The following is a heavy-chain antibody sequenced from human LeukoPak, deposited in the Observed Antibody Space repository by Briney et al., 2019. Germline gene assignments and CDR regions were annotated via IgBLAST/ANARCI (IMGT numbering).Heavy chain of an antibody. Sequence: GGSLRLSCAASGFTFSDYYMSWIRQAPGKGLEWVSYISSSGSTIYYADSVKGRFTISRDNAKNSLYLQMNSLRAEDTAVYYCARRAYYYDSSGYYYYYMDVWGKGTTVTVSS. CDR2: ISSSGSTI. D-gene: IGHD3-22*01. CDR3: ARRAYYYDSSGYYYYYMDV. V-gene: IGHV3-11*04. J-gene: IGHJ6*03. CDR1: GFTFSDYY.